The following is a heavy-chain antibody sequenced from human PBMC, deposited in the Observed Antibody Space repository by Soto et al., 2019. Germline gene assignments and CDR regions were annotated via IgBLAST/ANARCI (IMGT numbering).Heavy chain of an antibody. CDR2: ISVYNGNT. CDR3: ARGSQNYDF. Sequence: ASVKVSCKASGYTFTAYGITWVRQAPGQGLEWMGWISVYNGNTKYGKKVQDRVTMTTDTSTSTAYMELRSLRSDDTAMYYCARGSQNYDFWGQGTLVTVSS. J-gene: IGHJ4*02. V-gene: IGHV1-18*04. D-gene: IGHD3-3*01. CDR1: GYTFTAYG.